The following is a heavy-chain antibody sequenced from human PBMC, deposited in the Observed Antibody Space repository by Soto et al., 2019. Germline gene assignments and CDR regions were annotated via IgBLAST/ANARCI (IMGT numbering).Heavy chain of an antibody. CDR3: ARDNSGYGYFDY. Sequence: GGSLRLSCAASGFTFSSYGMHWVRQAPGKGLDWVALISYDRSDESYADSVKGRFTISRDNSKNTLYLQMNSLRPEDTAVYFCARDNSGYGYFDYWGQGALVTVSS. D-gene: IGHD5-12*01. J-gene: IGHJ4*02. CDR2: ISYDRSDE. V-gene: IGHV3-30*03. CDR1: GFTFSSYG.